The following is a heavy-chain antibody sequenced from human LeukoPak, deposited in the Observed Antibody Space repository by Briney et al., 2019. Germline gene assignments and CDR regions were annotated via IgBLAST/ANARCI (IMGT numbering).Heavy chain of an antibody. CDR2: ISSSGSTI. V-gene: IGHV3-11*01. D-gene: IGHD1-14*01. CDR3: AREYGNDAFDI. J-gene: IGHJ3*02. Sequence: GGSLRLSCGVSGFIFSNHWMSWIRQAPGKGLEWVSYISSSGSTIYYADSVKGRFTISRDNAKNSLYLQMNSLRAEDTAVYYCAREYGNDAFDIWGQGTMVTVSS. CDR1: GFIFSNHW.